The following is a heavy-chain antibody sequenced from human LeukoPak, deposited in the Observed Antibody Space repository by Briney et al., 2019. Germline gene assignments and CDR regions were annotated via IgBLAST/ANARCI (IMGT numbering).Heavy chain of an antibody. CDR2: ISGSGGST. D-gene: IGHD2-2*01. Sequence: GGSLRLSCAASGFTFSSYAMSWVRQAPGKGLEWVSAISGSGGSTYYADSVKGRFTISRDNSKNTLYLQMNNLRAEDTAVYYCAKGPSSTRRHIDYWGQGTLVTVSS. CDR1: GFTFSSYA. CDR3: AKGPSSTRRHIDY. V-gene: IGHV3-23*01. J-gene: IGHJ4*02.